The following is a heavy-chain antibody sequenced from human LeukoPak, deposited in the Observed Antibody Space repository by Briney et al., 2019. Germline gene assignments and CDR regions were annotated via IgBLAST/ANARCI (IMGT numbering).Heavy chain of an antibody. CDR3: ARDRSHCRLGYCSSTRNWFDP. D-gene: IGHD2-2*01. J-gene: IGHJ5*02. Sequence: SETLSLTCTVSGGSISSSSYYWGWVRQPPAKGLEWIGRNYYSESTYYNPSLKSRVTISVDTSKNQFSLKLSSVTAADTAVYYCARDRSHCRLGYCSSTRNWFDPWGQGALVTVSS. CDR1: GGSISSSSYY. CDR2: NYYSEST. V-gene: IGHV4-39*07.